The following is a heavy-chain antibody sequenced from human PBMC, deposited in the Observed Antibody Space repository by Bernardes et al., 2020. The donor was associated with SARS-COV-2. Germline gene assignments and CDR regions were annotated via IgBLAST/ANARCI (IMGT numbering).Heavy chain of an antibody. CDR1: GWPFSDYF. J-gene: IGHJ3*02. CDR3: ASLSPHCSRDNCYLNAFEI. V-gene: IGHV4-34*01. Sequence: SETLSLTCAVYGWPFSDYFWTWIRQSPGKGLEWIAEISPTGVASSHPSFQSRATISMDTSSNQFYLGLTSVIASDTAVYYCASLSPHCSRDNCYLNAFEIWGRGTMVTDSS. D-gene: IGHD2-15*01. CDR2: ISPTGVA.